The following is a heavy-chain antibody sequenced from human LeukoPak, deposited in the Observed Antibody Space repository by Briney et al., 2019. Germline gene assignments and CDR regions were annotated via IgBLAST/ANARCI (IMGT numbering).Heavy chain of an antibody. CDR1: GGTFSSYA. J-gene: IGHJ4*02. D-gene: IGHD1-26*01. V-gene: IGHV1-69*04. CDR2: IIPILGIA. CDR3: ARDDPNSGSYGDY. Sequence: SVKVSCKASGGTFSSYAISWVRQAPGQGLEWMGRIIPILGIANYVQKFQGRVTITADKSTSTAYMELSSLRSEDTAVYYCARDDPNSGSYGDYWGQGTLVTVSS.